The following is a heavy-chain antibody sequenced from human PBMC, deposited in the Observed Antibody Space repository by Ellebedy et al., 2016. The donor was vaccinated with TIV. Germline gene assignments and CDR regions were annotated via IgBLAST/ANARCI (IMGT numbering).Heavy chain of an antibody. J-gene: IGHJ6*02. CDR2: IYSGGST. V-gene: IGHV3-53*01. CDR1: GFTVSSNY. CDR3: AKAPVRRITMVRGVIAPRGMDV. Sequence: GESLKISXAASGFTVSSNYMSWVRQAPGKGLEWVSVIYSGGSTYYADSVKGRFTISRDNSKNTLYLQMNSLRAEDTAVYYCAKAPVRRITMVRGVIAPRGMDVWGQGTTVTVSS. D-gene: IGHD3-10*01.